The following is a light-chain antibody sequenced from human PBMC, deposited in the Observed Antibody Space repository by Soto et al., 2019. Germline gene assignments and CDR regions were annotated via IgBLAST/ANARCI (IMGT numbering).Light chain of an antibody. CDR3: ASGDDSLNGDV. CDR2: SNN. Sequence: QSVLTQPPSASGTPGQRVTISCSGSSSNIGSKTVSWYQQLPGTAPKLLMYSNNQRPSGVPDRFSGSKSGTSASLAFTGLQSEDEADYYCASGDDSLNGDVFGAGTKLTVL. V-gene: IGLV1-44*01. CDR1: SSNIGSKT. J-gene: IGLJ1*01.